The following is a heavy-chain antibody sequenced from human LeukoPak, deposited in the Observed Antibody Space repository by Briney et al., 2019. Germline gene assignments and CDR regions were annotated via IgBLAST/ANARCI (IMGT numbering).Heavy chain of an antibody. CDR1: GGSFSGYY. CDR3: ARGADIVATTIDY. V-gene: IGHV4-34*01. Sequence: SETLSLTCAVYGGSFSGYYWSWIRQPPGKGLEWIGEINHSGSTNYNPSLKSRVTISVDTSKNRFSLKLSSVTAADTAVYYCARGADIVATTIDYWGQGTLVTVSS. J-gene: IGHJ4*02. D-gene: IGHD5-12*01. CDR2: INHSGST.